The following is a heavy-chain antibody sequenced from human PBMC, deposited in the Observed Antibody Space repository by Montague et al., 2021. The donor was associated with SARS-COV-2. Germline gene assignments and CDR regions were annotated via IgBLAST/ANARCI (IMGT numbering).Heavy chain of an antibody. V-gene: IGHV1-58*02. D-gene: IGHD3-10*01. J-gene: IGHJ6*02. Sequence: SVKVSCKASGFTFTSSAMQWVRQARGQRLEWIGWIVVGGGNTNYAQKFQERVTITRDMSTSTAYMELSSLRSEDTAVYYCAATRPMVRGPNLGYYYYGMDVWGQGTTVTVSS. CDR3: AATRPMVRGPNLGYYYYGMDV. CDR1: GFTFTSSA. CDR2: IVVGGGNT.